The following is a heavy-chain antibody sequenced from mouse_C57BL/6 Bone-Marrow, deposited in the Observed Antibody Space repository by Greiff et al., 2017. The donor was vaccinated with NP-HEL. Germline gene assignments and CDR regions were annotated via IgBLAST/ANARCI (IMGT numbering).Heavy chain of an antibody. J-gene: IGHJ1*03. D-gene: IGHD2-3*01. CDR3: GRIYDGYWYFDV. V-gene: IGHV1-63*01. CDR1: GYTFTNYW. Sequence: QVQLKESGAELVRPGTSVKMSCKASGYTFTNYWIGWAKQRPGHGLEWIGDIYPGGGYTNYTEKFKGKATLTADKSSSTAYVQYGSLTSEDSAVYYCGRIYDGYWYFDVWGTGTTVTVSS. CDR2: IYPGGGYT.